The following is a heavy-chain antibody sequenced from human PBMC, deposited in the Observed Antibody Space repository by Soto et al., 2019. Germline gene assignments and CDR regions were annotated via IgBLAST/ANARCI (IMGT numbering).Heavy chain of an antibody. CDR2: IGTAGDT. D-gene: IGHD3-22*01. CDR1: GFTFSSCD. J-gene: IGHJ6*02. V-gene: IGHV3-13*01. CDR3: ARDYYDSSGYYGYYYGMDV. Sequence: EVQLVESGGGLVQPGGSLRLSCAASGFTFSSCDMHWVRQATGKGLEWVSAIGTAGDTYYPGSVKGRFTISRENAKNSLYLQMNSLRAGDTAVYYCARDYYDSSGYYGYYYGMDVWGQGTTVTVSS.